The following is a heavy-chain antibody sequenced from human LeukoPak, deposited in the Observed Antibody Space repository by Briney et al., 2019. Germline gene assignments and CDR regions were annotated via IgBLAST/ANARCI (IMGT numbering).Heavy chain of an antibody. J-gene: IGHJ6*03. CDR2: ISSSGSTI. CDR1: GFTFSDYY. V-gene: IGHV3-11*01. CDR3: ARDYRTGGYDWTTYYYYYYMDV. Sequence: KPGGSLRLSCAASGFTFSDYYMSWIRQAPGKGLEWVSYISSSGSTIYYADSVKGRFTISRDNAKNSLYLQMNSLRAEDTAVYYYARDYRTGGYDWTTYYYYYYMDVWGKGTTVTVSS. D-gene: IGHD5-12*01.